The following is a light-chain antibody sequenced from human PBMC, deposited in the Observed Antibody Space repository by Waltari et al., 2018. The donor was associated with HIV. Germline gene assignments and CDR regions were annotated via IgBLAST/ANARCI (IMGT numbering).Light chain of an antibody. CDR3: QTWGTGIWV. CDR2: LNSDGSH. CDR1: IGHSSCA. J-gene: IGLJ3*02. Sequence: QLVLTQSPSASASLGASVKLTCTLSIGHSSCAIAWHHQQPEKGPRYLMKLNSDGSHSKGDGLPYRFSGSSSGAERYLTISSLQSEDEADYYCQTWGTGIWVFGGGTKLTVL. V-gene: IGLV4-69*01.